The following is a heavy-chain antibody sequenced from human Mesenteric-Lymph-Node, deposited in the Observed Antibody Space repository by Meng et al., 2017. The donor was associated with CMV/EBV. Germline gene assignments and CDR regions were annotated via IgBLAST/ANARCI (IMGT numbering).Heavy chain of an antibody. CDR3: ARDYSHYAGAHFDY. V-gene: IGHV4-39*07. J-gene: IGHJ4*02. D-gene: IGHD4-11*01. CDR2: ISYSGST. CDR1: GGSISSSSYY. Sequence: SETLSLTCTVSGGSISSSSYYWGWIRQPPGKGLEWIGSISYSGSTYDNPSLKSRVSISVDTSNNQFSLKLISVTAADTAVYYCARDYSHYAGAHFDYWGQGTLVTVS.